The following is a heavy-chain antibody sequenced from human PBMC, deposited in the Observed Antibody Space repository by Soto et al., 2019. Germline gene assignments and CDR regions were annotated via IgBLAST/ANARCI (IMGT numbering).Heavy chain of an antibody. D-gene: IGHD6-13*01. J-gene: IGHJ4*02. CDR3: ARRDRSSWFLDF. CDR1: GGSISNYY. CDR2: IYYSGST. Sequence: QVQLQESGPGLVKPSETLSLTCTVSGGSISNYYWSWIRQPPGKGLEWIGYIYYSGSTNYNPSLKSRVTISVDTSKNQFSLKLNSVTAADTAMYYCARRDRSSWFLDFWGQGTLVTVSS. V-gene: IGHV4-59*08.